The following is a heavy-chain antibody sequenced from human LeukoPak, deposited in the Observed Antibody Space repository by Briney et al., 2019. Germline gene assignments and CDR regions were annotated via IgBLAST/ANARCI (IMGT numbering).Heavy chain of an antibody. CDR3: AKDMGSGTTFSFDY. D-gene: IGHD1-1*01. CDR1: GFTFDDYA. CDR2: ISWDGGNI. V-gene: IGHV3-43D*03. Sequence: GGSLRLSCAASGFTFDDYAMHWVRQAPGKGLEWVSLISWDGGNIYYADSMKGRSTISRDNAKNSLYLQMNSLRAEDMALYYCAKDMGSGTTFSFDYWGQGTLVTVSS. J-gene: IGHJ4*02.